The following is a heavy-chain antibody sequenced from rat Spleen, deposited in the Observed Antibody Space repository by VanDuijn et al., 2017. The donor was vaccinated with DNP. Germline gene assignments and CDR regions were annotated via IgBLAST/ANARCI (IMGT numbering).Heavy chain of an antibody. CDR1: AYSITTNY. Sequence: EVQLQESGPGLVKPSQSLSLTCSVTAYSITTNYWGWIRKFPGNKMEWVGHISYSGSTSYNPSLKSRIPITRDTSKNQFFLHLNSVTTEDTATYYCARWPGYNPPYAMDAWGQGTSVTVSS. J-gene: IGHJ4*01. CDR2: ISYSGST. D-gene: IGHD1-4*01. CDR3: ARWPGYNPPYAMDA. V-gene: IGHV3-1*01.